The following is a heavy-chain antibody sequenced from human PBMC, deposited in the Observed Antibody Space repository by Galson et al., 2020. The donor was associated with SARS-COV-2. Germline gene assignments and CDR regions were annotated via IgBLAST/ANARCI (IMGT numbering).Heavy chain of an antibody. CDR1: GFTFSDYY. D-gene: IGHD2-2*02. V-gene: IGHV3-11*04. CDR3: ASARRRSGYCSSTSCYTNVDY. J-gene: IGHJ4*02. CDR2: ISSSGSTI. Sequence: GESLKISCAASGFTFSDYYMSWIRQAPGKGLAWVSYISSSGSTIYYADSVKGRFTISRDNAKNSLYLQMNSLRAEDTAVYYCASARRRSGYCSSTSCYTNVDYWGQGTLVTVSS.